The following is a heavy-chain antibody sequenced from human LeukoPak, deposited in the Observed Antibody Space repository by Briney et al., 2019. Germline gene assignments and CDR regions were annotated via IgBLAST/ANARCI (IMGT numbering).Heavy chain of an antibody. Sequence: HAGGSLRLSCAASGFTFSSYAMSWVRQALGKGLEWVSAISGSGGSTYYADSVKGRFTISRDNSKNTLYLQMNSLRAEDTAVYYCAKTFIAVANPIDYWGQGTLVTVSS. CDR1: GFTFSSYA. V-gene: IGHV3-23*01. CDR2: ISGSGGST. D-gene: IGHD6-19*01. J-gene: IGHJ4*02. CDR3: AKTFIAVANPIDY.